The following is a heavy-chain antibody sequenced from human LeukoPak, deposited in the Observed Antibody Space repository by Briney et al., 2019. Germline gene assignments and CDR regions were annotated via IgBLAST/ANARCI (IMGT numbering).Heavy chain of an antibody. CDR2: IFYSGST. J-gene: IGHJ6*03. V-gene: IGHV4-39*01. CDR3: ARNFPQGPSTGRDV. CDR1: GDSIISSRYY. D-gene: IGHD5/OR15-5a*01. Sequence: SETLSLTCTVAGDSIISSRYYWGWIRQPPGKGLEWIGNIFYSGSTFYNPSLNGRVTISVDTSKNQFSLKLNSVTATDTAVYYWARNFPQGPSTGRDVGGKGTWVTVP.